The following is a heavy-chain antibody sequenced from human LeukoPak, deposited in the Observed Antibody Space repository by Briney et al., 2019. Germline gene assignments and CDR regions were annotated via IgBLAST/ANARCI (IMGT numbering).Heavy chain of an antibody. V-gene: IGHV4-39*01. D-gene: IGHD4-11*01. Sequence: KPSETRSLTCTVSGGSISSGDYHWAWIRQPPGKGLEWIGSFSPSGYTYYNPSLKSRVTISADTSKNQFSLRLSSVTAADTAVHYCARVSYRRFDYWGQGTLVTVSS. CDR2: FSPSGYT. CDR1: GGSISSGDYH. CDR3: ARVSYRRFDY. J-gene: IGHJ4*02.